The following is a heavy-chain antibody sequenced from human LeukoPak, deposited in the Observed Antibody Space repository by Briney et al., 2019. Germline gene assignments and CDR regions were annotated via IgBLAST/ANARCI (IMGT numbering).Heavy chain of an antibody. V-gene: IGHV1-69*04. Sequence: ASVKDSCKASGGTFSSYAISWVRQAPGQAREWMGRIIPILGIANYAQKFHRRVTITADKSTSTANVELSSLSSEETVVYYCAETQQLAFDYWGQGTLVTVSS. CDR3: AETQQLAFDY. CDR1: GGTFSSYA. J-gene: IGHJ4*02. CDR2: IIPILGIA. D-gene: IGHD6-13*01.